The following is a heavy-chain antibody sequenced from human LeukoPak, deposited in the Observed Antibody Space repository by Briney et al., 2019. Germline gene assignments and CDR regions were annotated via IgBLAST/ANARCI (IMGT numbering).Heavy chain of an antibody. D-gene: IGHD6-6*01. CDR1: GYTFTTYG. Sequence: ASVKVSCKPSGYTFTTYGISWVRQAPGQGLEWMGWISVYNGDTKYAQKFQGRVTMTTDTSTSTAYMELRSLRSDDTAVYYCARDSVAVRPGWFDPWGQGTLVTVSS. J-gene: IGHJ5*02. V-gene: IGHV1-18*01. CDR2: ISVYNGDT. CDR3: ARDSVAVRPGWFDP.